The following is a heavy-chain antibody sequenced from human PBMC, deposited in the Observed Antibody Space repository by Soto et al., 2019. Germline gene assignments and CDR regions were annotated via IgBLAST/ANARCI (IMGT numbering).Heavy chain of an antibody. J-gene: IGHJ6*02. CDR2: IDHNGST. CDR3: ARLNRDYYYYGMDV. CDR1: GGSINSSKW. Sequence: VQLQESGPGLVKPSGTLSLTCAVSGGSINSSKWWTWVRQVPGKGLEWIGKIDHNGSTNYNPSVKSRVTISQDNSKSQLALQLTSVTAADTAVYYCARLNRDYYYYGMDVWGQGTTVTVSS. V-gene: IGHV4-4*02.